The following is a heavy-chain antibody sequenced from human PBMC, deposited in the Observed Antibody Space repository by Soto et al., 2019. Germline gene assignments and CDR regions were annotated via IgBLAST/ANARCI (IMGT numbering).Heavy chain of an antibody. Sequence: QVQLQQWGAGLLKPSETLSLTCAVSGGSFTEYYWNWVRQYPGRGMERIGDVSHTGSAKYNPSLKSRVAMSFDKSMNQVSVTMNFVTAADTAVFYCVFYDFSGPPCSDYWGPGTLVTVSS. CDR2: VSHTGSA. D-gene: IGHD3-3*01. V-gene: IGHV4-34*01. CDR1: GGSFTEYY. J-gene: IGHJ4*02. CDR3: VFYDFSGPPCSDY.